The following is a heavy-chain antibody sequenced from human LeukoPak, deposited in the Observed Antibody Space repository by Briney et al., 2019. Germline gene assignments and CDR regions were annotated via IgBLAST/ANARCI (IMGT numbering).Heavy chain of an antibody. CDR1: GGTFSSYA. Sequence: SVKVSCKASGGTFSSYAISWVRQAPGQGLEWMGGIIPIFGTANYAQKFQGRVTITANESTSTAYMELSSLRSEDTAVYYCARDAYEAPRCAFDIWGQGTMVTVSS. V-gene: IGHV1-69*13. J-gene: IGHJ3*02. CDR3: ARDAYEAPRCAFDI. CDR2: IIPIFGTA. D-gene: IGHD3-16*01.